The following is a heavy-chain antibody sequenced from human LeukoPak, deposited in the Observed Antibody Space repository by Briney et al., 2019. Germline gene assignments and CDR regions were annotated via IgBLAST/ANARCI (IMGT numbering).Heavy chain of an antibody. D-gene: IGHD3-10*01. CDR1: GYTFTNFD. CDR3: ARAPMGRGALY. CDR2: MNPVSGNA. Sequence: ASVTISCTASGYTFTNFDINWVRQAPGQGLEWMGWMNPVSGNAGSAQKFQGRVTLTRDTSMSTAYMEVTSLRSDDTAFYYCARAPMGRGALYWGQGTLVTVNS. J-gene: IGHJ4*02. V-gene: IGHV1-8*01.